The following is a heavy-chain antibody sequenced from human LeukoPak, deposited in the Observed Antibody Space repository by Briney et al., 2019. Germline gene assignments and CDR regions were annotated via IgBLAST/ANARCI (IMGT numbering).Heavy chain of an antibody. CDR1: GYSISNGYY. V-gene: IGHV4-38-2*02. CDR2: IDHSGST. CDR3: ARGGLWIYYFDY. J-gene: IGHJ4*02. D-gene: IGHD1-1*01. Sequence: SETLSLTCTVSGYSISNGYYWGWIRPPPGKGLEWIGSIDHSGSTYYNASLKSRVTISIDTSKNHFSLKLNSVTAADTAVFYCARGGLWIYYFDYWGQGTLVTVSS.